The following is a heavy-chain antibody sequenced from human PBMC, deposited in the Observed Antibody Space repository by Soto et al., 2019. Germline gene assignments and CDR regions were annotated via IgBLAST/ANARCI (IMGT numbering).Heavy chain of an antibody. J-gene: IGHJ4*02. V-gene: IGHV1-3*01. Sequence: ASVKVSCKASGYTFTAHSIHWVRQAPGQKFEWLGWITAGAGYTDYSQNFQGGVTITRDTSATTAYMHLSNLKSEDTAIYYCARENFPQSGSYYDSWGQGTLVTVSS. CDR1: GYTFTAHS. CDR3: ARENFPQSGSYYDS. CDR2: ITAGAGYT. D-gene: IGHD1-26*01.